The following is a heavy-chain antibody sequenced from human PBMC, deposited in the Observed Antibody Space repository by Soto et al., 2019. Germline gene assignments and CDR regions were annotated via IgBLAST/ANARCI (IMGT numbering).Heavy chain of an antibody. D-gene: IGHD2-15*01. CDR2: ISGSGGST. CDR1: GFTFSSYA. V-gene: IGHV3-23*01. J-gene: IGHJ4*02. CDR3: AIDISPVKYCSGGSCYSIDY. Sequence: GGSLRLSCAASGFTFSSYAMSWVRQAPGKGLEWVSAISGSGGSTYYADSVKGRFTISRDNSKNTLYLQMNSLRAEDTAVYYCAIDISPVKYCSGGSCYSIDYWGQGTLVTVSS.